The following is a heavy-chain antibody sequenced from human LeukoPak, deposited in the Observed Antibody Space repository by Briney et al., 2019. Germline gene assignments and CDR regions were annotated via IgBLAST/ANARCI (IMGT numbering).Heavy chain of an antibody. CDR2: ISSSSSYK. Sequence: GGSLRLSCAASGFTFSSYTMNWVRQAPGKGLEWVSSISSSSSYKYHADSVKGRFTISRDNAKNSLFLQMNSLRAEDTAVYYCARDTIWFGEFPYWGQGTLVTVSS. V-gene: IGHV3-21*01. D-gene: IGHD3-10*01. J-gene: IGHJ4*02. CDR3: ARDTIWFGEFPY. CDR1: GFTFSSYT.